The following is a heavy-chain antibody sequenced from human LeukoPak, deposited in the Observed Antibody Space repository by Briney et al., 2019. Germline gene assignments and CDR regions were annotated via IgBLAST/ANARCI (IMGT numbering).Heavy chain of an antibody. D-gene: IGHD2-2*01. Sequence: PSETLSLTCTVSGGSISSSYWSWIRQPPGKGLEWIGYIYYSGSTNYNPSLKSRVTISVDTSKNQFSLKLNSVTAADTAVYYCARGTVTYYYMDVWGKGTTVTISS. V-gene: IGHV4-59*01. CDR1: GGSISSSY. CDR3: ARGTVTYYYMDV. J-gene: IGHJ6*03. CDR2: IYYSGST.